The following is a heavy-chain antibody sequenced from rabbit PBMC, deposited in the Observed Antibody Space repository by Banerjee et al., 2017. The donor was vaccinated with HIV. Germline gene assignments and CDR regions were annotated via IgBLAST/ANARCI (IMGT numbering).Heavy chain of an antibody. J-gene: IGHJ4*01. D-gene: IGHD4-1*01. V-gene: IGHV1S45*01. CDR3: ARDVYGSGWYFNL. CDR2: IYTGSGST. Sequence: QEQLVESGGGLVKPGGTLTLTCKASGIDFSSYYYMCWVRQAPGKGLELIACIYTGSGSTYYASWAKGRFTISKTSSTTVTLQMTSLTAADTATYFCARDVYGSGWYFNLWGQGTLVTVS. CDR1: GIDFSSYYY.